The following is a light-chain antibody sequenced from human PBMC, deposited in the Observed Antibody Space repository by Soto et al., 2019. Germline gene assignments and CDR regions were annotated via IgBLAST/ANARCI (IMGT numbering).Light chain of an antibody. J-gene: IGKJ5*01. V-gene: IGKV3-20*01. Sequence: EIVLTQSPDTLSLSAGERATLSCRASQSFSSSYLAWYQQKPGQAPRLLIYGASNRATAIPDRFSGSGSGADFTLTISSLEPEDFAVHYCQQYGVSPLFGQGTRLEI. CDR2: GAS. CDR3: QQYGVSPL. CDR1: QSFSSSY.